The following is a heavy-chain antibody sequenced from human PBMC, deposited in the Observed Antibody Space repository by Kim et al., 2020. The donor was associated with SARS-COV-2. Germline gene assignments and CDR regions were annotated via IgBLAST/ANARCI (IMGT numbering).Heavy chain of an antibody. D-gene: IGHD4-4*01. Sequence: SETLSLTCTVSGGSISSYYWSWIRQPPGKGLEWIGYIYYSGSTNYNPSLKSRVTISVDTSKNQFSLKLSSVTAADTAVYYCARGPTYSNYRLYDYWGQGTLVTVSS. CDR3: ARGPTYSNYRLYDY. CDR1: GGSISSYY. J-gene: IGHJ4*02. V-gene: IGHV4-59*13. CDR2: IYYSGST.